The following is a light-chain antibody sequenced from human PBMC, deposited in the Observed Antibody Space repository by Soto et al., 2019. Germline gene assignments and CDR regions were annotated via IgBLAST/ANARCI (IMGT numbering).Light chain of an antibody. V-gene: IGKV3D-20*02. CDR2: GAS. CDR3: QQRSNWIT. Sequence: EIVLTQSPGTLSLSPGERATLSCRASQSVSSTYLIWYQQKPGQAPRLLIYGASSRATGVPDRFSGGGSGTDFTLTISRLEPEDFAVYYCQQRSNWITFGQGTRLEIK. J-gene: IGKJ5*01. CDR1: QSVSSTY.